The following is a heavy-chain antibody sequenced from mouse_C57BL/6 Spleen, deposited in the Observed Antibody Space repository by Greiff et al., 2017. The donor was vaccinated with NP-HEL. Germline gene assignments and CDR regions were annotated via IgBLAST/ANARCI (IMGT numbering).Heavy chain of an antibody. D-gene: IGHD1-1*01. CDR1: GFTFSNYW. CDR3: TFITTVVAPGFAY. J-gene: IGHJ3*01. V-gene: IGHV6-3*01. CDR2: IRLKSDNYAT. Sequence: EVKVEESGGGLVQPGGSMKLSCVASGFTFSNYWMNWVRQSPEKGLEWVAQIRLKSDNYATHYAESVKGRFTISRDDSKSSVYLQMNNLRAEDTGIYYCTFITTVVAPGFAYWGQGTLVTVSA.